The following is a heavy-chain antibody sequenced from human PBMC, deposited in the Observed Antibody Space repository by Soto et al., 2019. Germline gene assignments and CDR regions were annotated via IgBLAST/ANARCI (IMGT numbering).Heavy chain of an antibody. V-gene: IGHV3-30*18. D-gene: IGHD4-17*01. J-gene: IGHJ4*02. CDR1: GFTFSSYG. CDR2: ISYDGSNK. CDR3: AKDATTTVTTEGYFDY. Sequence: QAGGSLRLSCAASGFTFSSYGMHWVRQAPGKGLEWVAVISYDGSNKYYADSVKGRFTISRDNSKNTLYLQMNSLRAEDTAVYYCAKDATTTVTTEGYFDYWGQGTLVTVSS.